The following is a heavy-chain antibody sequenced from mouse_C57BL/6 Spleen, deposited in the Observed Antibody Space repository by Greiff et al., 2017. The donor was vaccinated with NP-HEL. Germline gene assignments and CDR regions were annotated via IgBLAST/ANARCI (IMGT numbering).Heavy chain of an antibody. V-gene: IGHV1-55*01. Sequence: VQLQQPGAELVKPGASVKMSCKASGYTFTSYWITWVKQRPGQGLEWIGDIYPGSGSTNYNEKFKSKATLPVDTSSSTAYMQLSSLTSEDSAVYYCARRPDYDGSSPMDYWGQGTSVTVSS. J-gene: IGHJ4*01. CDR1: GYTFTSYW. D-gene: IGHD1-1*01. CDR2: IYPGSGST. CDR3: ARRPDYDGSSPMDY.